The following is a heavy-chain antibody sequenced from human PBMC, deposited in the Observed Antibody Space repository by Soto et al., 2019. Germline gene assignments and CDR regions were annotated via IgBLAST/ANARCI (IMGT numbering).Heavy chain of an antibody. D-gene: IGHD2-2*01. V-gene: IGHV4-34*01. Sequence: LSLTCDVDGGSFSGHYWSWIRQPPGKGLEWIGEINPNRGANYKSSLKSRVTISLDTSQKQFSLKMNSVTAADTAVYYCARVISSRDEYFDYWGQGTVVTVSS. CDR2: INPNRGA. CDR1: GGSFSGHY. J-gene: IGHJ4*02. CDR3: ARVISSRDEYFDY.